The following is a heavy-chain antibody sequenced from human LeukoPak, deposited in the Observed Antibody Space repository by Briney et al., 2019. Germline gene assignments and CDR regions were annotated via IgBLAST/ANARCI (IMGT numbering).Heavy chain of an antibody. D-gene: IGHD6-19*01. CDR1: GGSFSGYY. Sequence: PSETLSLTCAVYGGSFSGYYWSWIRQPPGKGLEWIGEINHSGSTNYNPSLKSRVTISVDTSKNQFSLKLSFVTAADTAVYYCARGTREQWLDYWGQGTLVTVSS. J-gene: IGHJ4*02. CDR3: ARGTREQWLDY. V-gene: IGHV4-34*01. CDR2: INHSGST.